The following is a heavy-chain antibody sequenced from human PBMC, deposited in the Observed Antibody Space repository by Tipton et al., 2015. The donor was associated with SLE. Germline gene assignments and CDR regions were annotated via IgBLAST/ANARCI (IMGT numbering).Heavy chain of an antibody. D-gene: IGHD3-3*01. CDR2: FSYSGST. Sequence: TLSLTCAVYGGSFSDYYWSWIRQPPGKTLEWIGYFSYSGSTTYNPSLKSRVSISLDRSTNQFSLTLSSVTAADTAVYYCARSITIFGVVTHFDLWGQGTMVTVSS. V-gene: IGHV4-59*01. CDR3: ARSITIFGVVTHFDL. J-gene: IGHJ3*01. CDR1: GGSFSDYY.